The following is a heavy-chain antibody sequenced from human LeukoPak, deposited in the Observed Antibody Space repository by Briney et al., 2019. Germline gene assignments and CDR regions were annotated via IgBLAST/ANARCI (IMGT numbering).Heavy chain of an antibody. CDR1: GGTFSSYA. D-gene: IGHD4-17*01. J-gene: IGHJ5*02. V-gene: IGHV1-18*01. CDR2: ISAYNGNT. CDR3: ARDLTTMTNNWFDP. Sequence: ASVKVSCKASGGTFSSYAISWARQAPGQGLEWMGWISAYNGNTIYTQQLQGRVTMTTDTSTSTAYMELGTLRSDDTAVYYCARDLTTMTNNWFDPWGQGTLVTVSS.